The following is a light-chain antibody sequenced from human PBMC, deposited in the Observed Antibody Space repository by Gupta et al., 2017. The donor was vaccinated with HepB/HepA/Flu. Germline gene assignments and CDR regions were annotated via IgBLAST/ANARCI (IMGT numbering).Light chain of an antibody. Sequence: EVVLTQSPGTLSLSPGDRASLSCRASQSLRSTYLAWYQQKPGQAPRLLIYGASNRATGIPDRFSGSGSGTDFTLTITRLEPEDFAVYYCQQYGSSPPLTFGGWTKVDIK. J-gene: IGKJ4*01. CDR3: QQYGSSPPLT. CDR1: QSLRSTY. V-gene: IGKV3-20*01. CDR2: GAS.